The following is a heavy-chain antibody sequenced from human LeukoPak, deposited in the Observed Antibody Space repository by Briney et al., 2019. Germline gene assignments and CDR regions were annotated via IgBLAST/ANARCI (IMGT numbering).Heavy chain of an antibody. D-gene: IGHD2-2*01. J-gene: IGHJ4*02. V-gene: IGHV4-38-2*01. CDR2: IYHSGST. CDR1: GYSISSGYY. CDR3: ARAIPPTEYCSSTSCSELYYFDY. Sequence: SETLSLTCAVSGYSISSGYYWGWIRQPPGKGLEWIGSIYHSGSTYYNPSLKSRVTISVDTSKNQFSLKLSSVTAADTAVYYCARAIPPTEYCSSTSCSELYYFDYWGQGTLVTVSS.